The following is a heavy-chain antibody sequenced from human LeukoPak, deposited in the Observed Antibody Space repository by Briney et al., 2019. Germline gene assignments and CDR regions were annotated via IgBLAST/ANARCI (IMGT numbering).Heavy chain of an antibody. D-gene: IGHD6-19*01. V-gene: IGHV3-30-3*02. CDR1: GFTFSSYA. CDR3: AKWRYSSGWYYFDY. J-gene: IGHJ4*02. Sequence: GGSLRLSCAASGFTFSSYAMHWVRQAPGKGLEWVAVISYDGSNKYYADSVKGRFTISRDNSKNTLYLQMNSLRAEDTAVYYCAKWRYSSGWYYFDYWGQGTPVTVSS. CDR2: ISYDGSNK.